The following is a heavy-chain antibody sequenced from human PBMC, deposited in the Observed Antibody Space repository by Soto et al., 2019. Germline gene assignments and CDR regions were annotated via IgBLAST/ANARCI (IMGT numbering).Heavy chain of an antibody. V-gene: IGHV3-33*01. D-gene: IGHD4-17*01. J-gene: IGHJ4*02. CDR1: GLTFSRYG. CDR3: ARAHGDYGDDY. Sequence: QVQLVESGGGVVQPGRSLRLSCAASGLTFSRYGMHWVRQAPGQGLEWVAVIWYDGSNKYYADSVKGRFTISRDHSKNTLYLQMNSLRAEDTAVDYCARAHGDYGDDYWGQGPLVTVSS. CDR2: IWYDGSNK.